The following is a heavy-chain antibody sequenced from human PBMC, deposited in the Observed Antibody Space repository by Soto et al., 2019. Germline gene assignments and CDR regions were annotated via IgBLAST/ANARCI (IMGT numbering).Heavy chain of an antibody. CDR2: ISGSGGST. D-gene: IGHD2-2*01. CDR1: GFTFSSYA. V-gene: IGHV3-23*01. J-gene: IGHJ4*02. CDR3: AKDGAIVVVPAAYHTPFDY. Sequence: PGGSLRLSCAASGFTFSSYAMSWVRQAPGKGLEWVSAISGSGGSTYYADSVKGRFTISRDNSKNTLYLQMNSLRAEDTAVYYCAKDGAIVVVPAAYHTPFDYWGQGTLVTVSS.